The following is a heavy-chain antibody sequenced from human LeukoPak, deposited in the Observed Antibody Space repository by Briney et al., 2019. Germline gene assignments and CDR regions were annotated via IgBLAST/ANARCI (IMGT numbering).Heavy chain of an antibody. CDR1: GGSISSYS. D-gene: IGHD1-26*01. CDR2: IYYSGST. J-gene: IGHJ6*02. V-gene: IGHV4-59*01. Sequence: PSETLSLTCTVSGGSISSYSWSWIRQPPGKGLEWIGYIYYSGSTNYNPSLKSRVTISVDTSKNQFSLKLSSVTAADTAVYYCAGVGALPYYYYGMDVWGQGTTVTVSS. CDR3: AGVGALPYYYYGMDV.